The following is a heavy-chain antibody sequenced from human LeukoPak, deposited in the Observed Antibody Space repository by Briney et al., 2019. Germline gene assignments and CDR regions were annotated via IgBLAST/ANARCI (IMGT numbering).Heavy chain of an antibody. Sequence: SETLSLTCTVSGYSISSGYYWGWIRQSPGKGLEWIGSIYHSGSTYYNPSLKSRVTISVDTSKNQFSLKLSSVTAADTAVYYCARFAQDCSSTSCYQDYYYGMDVWGQGTTVTVSS. CDR1: GYSISSGYY. CDR2: IYHSGST. CDR3: ARFAQDCSSTSCYQDYYYGMDV. V-gene: IGHV4-38-2*02. D-gene: IGHD2-2*01. J-gene: IGHJ6*02.